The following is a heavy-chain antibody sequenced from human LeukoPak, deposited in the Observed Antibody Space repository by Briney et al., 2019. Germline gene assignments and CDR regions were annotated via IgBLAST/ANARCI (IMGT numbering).Heavy chain of an antibody. J-gene: IGHJ2*01. CDR1: GFTFSSYA. Sequence: GGSLRLSRAASGFTFSSYAMSWVRQAPGKGLEWVSAISGSGGSTYYAGSVKGRFTISRDNSKNTLYLQMGSLRAEDMAVYYCARDGGYCSSTSCYGSGYFDLWGRGTLVTVSS. CDR3: ARDGGYCSSTSCYGSGYFDL. CDR2: ISGSGGST. D-gene: IGHD2-2*03. V-gene: IGHV3-23*01.